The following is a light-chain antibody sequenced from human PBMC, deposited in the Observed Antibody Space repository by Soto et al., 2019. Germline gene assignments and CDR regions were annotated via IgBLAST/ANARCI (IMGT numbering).Light chain of an antibody. CDR2: DAS. CDR3: QQRRNWPPYT. V-gene: IGKV3-11*01. CDR1: QSVSSY. Sequence: EIVLTQSPATLSLSPGERATLSCRASQSVSSYLAWYQQKPGQAPRLLIYDASNRATGIPARFSGSGSVTDFPLTISSLEPEDFAVYYCQQRRNWPPYTFGPGTKLEI. J-gene: IGKJ2*01.